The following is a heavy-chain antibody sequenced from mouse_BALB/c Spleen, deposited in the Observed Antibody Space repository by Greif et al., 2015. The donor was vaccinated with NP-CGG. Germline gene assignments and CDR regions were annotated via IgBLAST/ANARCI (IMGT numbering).Heavy chain of an antibody. D-gene: IGHD4-1*01. J-gene: IGHJ4*01. V-gene: IGHV1-84*02. CDR3: ARRTGTEAMDY. Sequence: QVQLKESGPELVKPGAPAKISCKASGYTFTDYYINWVKQKPGQGLEWIGWIYPGSGNTKYNEKFKGKATLTVDTSSSTAYMQLSSLTSEDTAVYFCARRTGTEAMDYWGQGTSVTVSS. CDR1: GYTFTDYY. CDR2: IYPGSGNT.